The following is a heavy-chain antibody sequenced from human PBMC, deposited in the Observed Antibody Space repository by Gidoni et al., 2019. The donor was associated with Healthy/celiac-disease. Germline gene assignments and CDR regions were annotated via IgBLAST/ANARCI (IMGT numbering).Heavy chain of an antibody. Sequence: QVQLQESGPGLVKPSATLSLTCTVSGGSISSYYWSWIRQPPGKGLEWIGYIYYSGSTNYNPPPKSRVTISVDTSKNQFSLKLSSVTAADTAVYYCAISSSWEYYFDYWGQGTLVTVSS. J-gene: IGHJ4*02. CDR3: AISSSWEYYFDY. CDR1: GGSISSYY. V-gene: IGHV4-59*01. CDR2: IYYSGST. D-gene: IGHD6-13*01.